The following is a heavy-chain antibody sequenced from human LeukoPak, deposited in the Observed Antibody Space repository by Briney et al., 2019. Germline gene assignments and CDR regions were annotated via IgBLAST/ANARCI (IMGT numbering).Heavy chain of an antibody. CDR3: ARVSRKYSSSLYYFDY. V-gene: IGHV3-30-3*01. D-gene: IGHD6-13*01. CDR1: GFTFSSYA. J-gene: IGHJ4*02. CDR2: ISYDGSNK. Sequence: GGPLRLSCAASGFTFSSYAMHWVRQAPGKGLEWVAVISYDGSNKYYADSVKGRFTISRDNSKNTLYLQMNSLRAEDTAVYYCARVSRKYSSSLYYFDYWGQGTLVTVSS.